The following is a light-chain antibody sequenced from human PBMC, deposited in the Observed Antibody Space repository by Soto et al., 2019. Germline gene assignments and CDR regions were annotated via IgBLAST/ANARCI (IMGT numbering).Light chain of an antibody. Sequence: QSALTQPPSASGTPRQRVTISCSGSSSNIGSNTVNWYQHLPGTAPKLLIYSNYQRPSGVPDRFSGSKSGTSASLVISGLQSEDEADYYCAAWDDSLNGHYVFGTGTKVTVL. CDR2: SNY. J-gene: IGLJ1*01. CDR1: SSNIGSNT. V-gene: IGLV1-44*01. CDR3: AAWDDSLNGHYV.